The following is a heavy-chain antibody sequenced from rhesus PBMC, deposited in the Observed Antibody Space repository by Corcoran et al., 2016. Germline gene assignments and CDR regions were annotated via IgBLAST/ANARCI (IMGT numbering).Heavy chain of an antibody. J-gene: IGHJ3*01. CDR2: IYGSGSST. V-gene: IGHV4-169*01. CDR3: ARFTGSDDAFDF. D-gene: IGHD2-21*01. Sequence: QLQLQESGPGLVKPSETLSVTCAVSGGSISSSYWSWIRQAPGKGLEWIGYIYGSGSSTNYNPSLQSRVTLSVDTSKNQLSLKLSSVTTADTAVYYCARFTGSDDAFDFWGQGLRVTVSS. CDR1: GGSISSSY.